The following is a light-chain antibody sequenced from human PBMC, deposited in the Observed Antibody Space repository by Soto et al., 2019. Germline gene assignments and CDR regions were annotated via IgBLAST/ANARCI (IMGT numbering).Light chain of an antibody. CDR3: SSYTTSSTYV. CDR1: SSDVGSYNR. Sequence: QSALTQPPSVSGSPGQSVAISCTGTSSDVGSYNRVSWYQQPPGTAPKLMIYDVSNRPSGVPDRFSGSKSGNTASLTISGLQAEDEADYYCSSYTTSSTYVFGTG. CDR2: DVS. J-gene: IGLJ1*01. V-gene: IGLV2-18*02.